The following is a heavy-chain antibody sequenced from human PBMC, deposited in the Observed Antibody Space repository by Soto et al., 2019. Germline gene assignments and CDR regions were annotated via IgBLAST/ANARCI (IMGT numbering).Heavy chain of an antibody. CDR1: GGSFSGYF. V-gene: IGHV4-34*01. J-gene: IGHJ4*02. Sequence: NPSETLSLTCAVYGGSFSGYFWSWIRQPPGKGLEWIGEINHSGSTNYNPSLKSRVTISVDTSKNQFSLKLSSVTAADTAVYYCARAQISIIHSYGPTYCTNGVCSSYYFDYWGQGTLVTVSS. D-gene: IGHD2-8*01. CDR2: INHSGST. CDR3: ARAQISIIHSYGPTYCTNGVCSSYYFDY.